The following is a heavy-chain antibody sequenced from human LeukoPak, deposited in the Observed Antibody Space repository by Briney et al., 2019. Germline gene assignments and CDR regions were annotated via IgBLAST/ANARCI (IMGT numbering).Heavy chain of an antibody. V-gene: IGHV4-59*01. Sequence: SETLSLTCTVSGGSISSYYWSWIWQSPGKGLEWIGYIYYSGSTNYNPSLKSRVTISVDTSKNQFSLKLSSVTAADTAVYYCAREFTMVRGVSTPLSWFDPWGQGTLVTVSS. J-gene: IGHJ5*02. CDR3: AREFTMVRGVSTPLSWFDP. D-gene: IGHD3-10*01. CDR1: GGSISSYY. CDR2: IYYSGST.